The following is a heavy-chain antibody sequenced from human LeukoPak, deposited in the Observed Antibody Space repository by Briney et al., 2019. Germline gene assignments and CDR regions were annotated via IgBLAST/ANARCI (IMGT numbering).Heavy chain of an antibody. CDR3: ARELMGTTAFHM. D-gene: IGHD1-14*01. CDR2: IIPLVGVN. Sequence: ASVNVSCKASGYTFTSYYMHWVRQAPGQGLEWLGRIIPLVGVNDYAQRFQGRLTISADKSTTTVYMELSSLRSDDAAVYYCARELMGTTAFHMWGQGTAVTVSS. V-gene: IGHV1-46*01. J-gene: IGHJ3*02. CDR1: GYTFTSYY.